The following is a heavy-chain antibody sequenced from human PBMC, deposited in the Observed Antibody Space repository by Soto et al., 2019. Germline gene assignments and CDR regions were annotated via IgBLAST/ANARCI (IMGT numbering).Heavy chain of an antibody. CDR2: FDPEDGQT. Sequence: ASVNVSCKVPGYTLTELSIHWVRQAPGKGLEWMGGFDPEDGQTVYVQKFQGRVTMTEDTSTDTAYMQLSSLRSEDTAVYYCAAKYFHSRGFYSFDYWGQGTLVTVS. V-gene: IGHV1-24*01. D-gene: IGHD6-19*01. CDR1: GYTLTELS. CDR3: AAKYFHSRGFYSFDY. J-gene: IGHJ4*02.